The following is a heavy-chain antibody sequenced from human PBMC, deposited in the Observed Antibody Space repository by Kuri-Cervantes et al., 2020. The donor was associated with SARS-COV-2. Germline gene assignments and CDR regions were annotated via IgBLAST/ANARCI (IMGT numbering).Heavy chain of an antibody. J-gene: IGHJ4*02. CDR3: ARRGLGYCSSTSCYSAFDY. D-gene: IGHD2-2*02. CDR2: IYYSGNR. Sequence: SETLSLTCTVSGGSISSYYWSWIRQPPGKGLEWIGYIYYSGNRNYNPSLKSQVTISVDTSKNQFSLKLSSVTAADTAVYYCARRGLGYCSSTSCYSAFDYWGQGTLVTVSS. CDR1: GGSISSYY. V-gene: IGHV4-59*08.